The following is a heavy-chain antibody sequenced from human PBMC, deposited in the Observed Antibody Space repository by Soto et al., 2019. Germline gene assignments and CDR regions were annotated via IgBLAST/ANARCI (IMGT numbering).Heavy chain of an antibody. Sequence: PGGSLRLSCAASGFTFSSYSMNWVRQAPGKGLEWVANIKNSRSTKYYMDSMKGRFTISRDNAKNSLYLQMSTLGAEDTAVYYCARIGYSSSSFDYWGQGTLVTVSS. J-gene: IGHJ4*02. CDR3: ARIGYSSSSFDY. V-gene: IGHV3-48*04. D-gene: IGHD6-6*01. CDR2: IKNSRSTK. CDR1: GFTFSSYS.